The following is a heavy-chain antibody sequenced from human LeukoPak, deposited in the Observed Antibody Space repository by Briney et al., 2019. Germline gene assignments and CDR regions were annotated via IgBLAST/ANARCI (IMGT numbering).Heavy chain of an antibody. D-gene: IGHD2-8*01. Sequence: SETLSLTCTVSGYSISSGYYWGWIRQPPGKGLEWIGYIYYSGSTNYNPSLKSRVTISVDTSKNQFSLKLSSVTAADTAVYYCARVSLTFCTNGVCYIPYYYYYMDVWGKGTTVTVSS. CDR3: ARVSLTFCTNGVCYIPYYYYYMDV. V-gene: IGHV4-38-2*02. CDR1: GYSISSGYY. J-gene: IGHJ6*03. CDR2: IYYSGST.